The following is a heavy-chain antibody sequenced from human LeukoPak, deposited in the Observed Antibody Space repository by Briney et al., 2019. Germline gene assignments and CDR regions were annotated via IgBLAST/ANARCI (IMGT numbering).Heavy chain of an antibody. J-gene: IGHJ5*02. V-gene: IGHV4-34*01. CDR1: GGGFSGYY. Sequence: KPSGTLSLTRAVYGGGFSGYYWSWVRQPPGEGLGWIGEINHSGSTYYNPSLKSRVTISVDTSKNQFSLKLSSVTAADTAVYYCARKSRLERTFDPWGQGTLVTVSS. CDR2: INHSGST. CDR3: ARKSRLERTFDP. D-gene: IGHD6-25*01.